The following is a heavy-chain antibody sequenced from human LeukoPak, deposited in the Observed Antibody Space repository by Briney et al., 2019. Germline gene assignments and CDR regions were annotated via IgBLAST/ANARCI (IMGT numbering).Heavy chain of an antibody. CDR1: GYTFTSYG. D-gene: IGHD6-13*01. V-gene: IGHV1-18*01. Sequence: GASVKVSCKASGYTFTSYGINWVRQAPGQGLEWMGWISAYNGNTNYAQKVQGRVTMTTDTSTSTAYMELRSLRSDDTAVYYCASLSSSWYAPSYYYGMDVGGKGTTVTVSS. J-gene: IGHJ6*04. CDR2: ISAYNGNT. CDR3: ASLSSSWYAPSYYYGMDV.